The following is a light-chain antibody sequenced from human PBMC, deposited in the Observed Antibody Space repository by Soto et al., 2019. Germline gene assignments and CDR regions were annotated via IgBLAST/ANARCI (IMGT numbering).Light chain of an antibody. CDR1: QTISTN. CDR3: QDYSDWPTWT. V-gene: IGKV3-15*01. CDR2: GAS. Sequence: GMKQSPATLSVSPGERATLSCRASQTISTNLAWYQQKPGQAPRLLIYGASTRAAGIPARFSGSGSGTEFTLIISSLQSEDFAVYYCQDYSDWPTWTFGQGTNVDTK. J-gene: IGKJ1*01.